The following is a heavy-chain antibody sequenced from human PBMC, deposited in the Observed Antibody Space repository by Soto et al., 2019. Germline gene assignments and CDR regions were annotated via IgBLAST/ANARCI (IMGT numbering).Heavy chain of an antibody. D-gene: IGHD6-19*01. J-gene: IGHJ4*02. CDR3: ARARYSSDWLPFEY. Sequence: PGGSLRLSCAASGFTFSSYARHWVRQAPGKGLEFVSAISSNGGNTYYANSVKGRFTISRDNSKNTLYLQMGSLRAEDMAVYYCARARYSSDWLPFEYWGQGTLVTVSS. CDR1: GFTFSSYA. V-gene: IGHV3-64*01. CDR2: ISSNGGNT.